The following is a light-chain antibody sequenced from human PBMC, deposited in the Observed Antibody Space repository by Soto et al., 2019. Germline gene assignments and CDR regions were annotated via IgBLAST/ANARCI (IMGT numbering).Light chain of an antibody. J-gene: IGLJ2*01. CDR3: SSYTSGDLHVV. CDR2: DVS. CDR1: SSDVGAYNY. Sequence: QSALTQPASVSGSPGQSITISCTGTSSDVGAYNYVSWYQQHPGKAPKLIISDVSDRPSGVSYRFSGSKSGNTASLTISGLLAEDEAHYYSSSYTSGDLHVVFGGGTKVTVL. V-gene: IGLV2-14*03.